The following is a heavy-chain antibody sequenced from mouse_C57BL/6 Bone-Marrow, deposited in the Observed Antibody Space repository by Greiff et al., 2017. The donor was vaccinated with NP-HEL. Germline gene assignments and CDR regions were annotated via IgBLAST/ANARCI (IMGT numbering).Heavy chain of an antibody. Sequence: VQLQQYGPELVKPGASVKISCKASGYAFSSSWMNWVKQRPGKGLEWIGRIYPGDGDTNYNGKFKGKATLTADKSSSTAYMQLSSLTSEDSAVYFCAIMSTSLYYYAMDYWGQGTSVTVSS. V-gene: IGHV1-82*01. J-gene: IGHJ4*01. CDR3: AIMSTSLYYYAMDY. CDR1: GYAFSSSW. CDR2: IYPGDGDT. D-gene: IGHD5-1*01.